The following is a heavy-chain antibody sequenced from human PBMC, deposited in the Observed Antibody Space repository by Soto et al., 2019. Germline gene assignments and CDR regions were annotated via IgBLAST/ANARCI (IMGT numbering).Heavy chain of an antibody. Sequence: ASVKVSCKASGGTFSSYAISWVRQAPGQGLEWMGGIIPIFGTANYAQKFQGRVTITADESTSTAYMELSSLRSEDTAVYYCARRLYGDYDYYYYGMDVWGQGTTVTVSS. CDR3: ARRLYGDYDYYYYGMDV. CDR2: IIPIFGTA. D-gene: IGHD4-17*01. CDR1: GGTFSSYA. J-gene: IGHJ6*02. V-gene: IGHV1-69*13.